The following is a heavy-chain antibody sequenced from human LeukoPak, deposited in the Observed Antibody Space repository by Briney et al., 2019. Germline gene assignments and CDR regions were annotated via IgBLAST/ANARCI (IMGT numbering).Heavy chain of an antibody. CDR3: AKDRSGGSGSYSTFDY. CDR2: ISGSGGST. D-gene: IGHD3-10*01. Sequence: GGSLRLSCAASGFTFSNYAMSWVRQAPGKGLEWVSGISGSGGSTNYADPVEGRFTISRDNSKNTLYLQMNSLRAEDTAVYYCAKDRSGGSGSYSTFDYWGQGTLVTVSS. J-gene: IGHJ4*02. CDR1: GFTFSNYA. V-gene: IGHV3-23*01.